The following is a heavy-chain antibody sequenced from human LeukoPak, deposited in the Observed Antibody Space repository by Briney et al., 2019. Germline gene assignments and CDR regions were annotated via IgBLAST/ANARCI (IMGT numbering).Heavy chain of an antibody. CDR2: ISYDESNK. CDR1: GFTFSSYG. D-gene: IGHD6-6*01. J-gene: IGHJ4*02. CDR3: ARDIAAPDY. Sequence: PGRSLRLSCAASGFTFSSYGMHWVRQAPGKGLEWVAVISYDESNKYYADSVKGRFTISRDNSKNTLYLQMNSLRAGDTAVYYCARDIAAPDYWGQGTLVTVSS. V-gene: IGHV3-30*03.